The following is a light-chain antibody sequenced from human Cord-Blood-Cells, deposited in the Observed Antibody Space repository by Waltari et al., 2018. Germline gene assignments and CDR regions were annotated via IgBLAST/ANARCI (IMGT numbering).Light chain of an antibody. J-gene: IGLJ2*01. CDR1: SSDVGGYNF. Sequence: QSALTQPASVSGSPGQSITLPCNGTSSDVGGYNFVSLYQQHPGKAPKLMIYEFSNRPAGVSNRCSGSKSGNTASLTSSGLQAEDEADYYCSSYTSSSTLYVVFGGGTKLTVL. CDR2: EFS. V-gene: IGLV2-14*01. CDR3: SSYTSSSTLYVV.